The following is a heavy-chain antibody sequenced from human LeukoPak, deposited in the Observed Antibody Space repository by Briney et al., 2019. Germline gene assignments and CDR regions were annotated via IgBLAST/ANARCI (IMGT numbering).Heavy chain of an antibody. J-gene: IGHJ4*02. CDR3: ARDRVAPGIHFDY. Sequence: PGGSLRLSCVASGFTFSSHWMSWVRQAPGKGLEWVANINQDGSEKYYVDSAKGRFTISRDNAKTSLYLQMNSLRAEDTALYYCARDRVAPGIHFDYWGQGALVTVSS. CDR1: GFTFSSHW. V-gene: IGHV3-7*05. D-gene: IGHD2-2*01. CDR2: INQDGSEK.